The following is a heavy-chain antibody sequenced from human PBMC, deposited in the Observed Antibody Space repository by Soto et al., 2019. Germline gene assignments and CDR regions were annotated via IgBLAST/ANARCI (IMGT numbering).Heavy chain of an antibody. CDR3: ARGDSTDCSNGVCSFFYNHDMDV. V-gene: IGHV1-2*04. D-gene: IGHD2-8*01. CDR1: GYSFTDYH. J-gene: IGHJ6*02. Sequence: ASVKVSCKASGYSFTDYHIHWVRQAPGQGLEWLGRINPKSGGTSTAQKFQGWVTMTTDTSISTASMELTRLTSDDTAIYYCARGDSTDCSNGVCSFFYNHDMDVWGQGATVTVSS. CDR2: INPKSGGT.